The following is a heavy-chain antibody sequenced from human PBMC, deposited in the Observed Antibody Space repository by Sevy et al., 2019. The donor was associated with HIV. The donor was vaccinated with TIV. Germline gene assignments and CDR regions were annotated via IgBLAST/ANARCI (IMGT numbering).Heavy chain of an antibody. CDR2: IYYSGST. D-gene: IGHD3-16*01. CDR3: ARDEGDYFDY. J-gene: IGHJ4*02. V-gene: IGHV4-59*01. Sequence: SETLSLTCTVSGGSISSYYWSWIRQPPGKGLEWIGYIYYSGSTNYNPSLMSRVTISVDTSKNQFSLKLSSVTAADTAVYYCARDEGDYFDYWGQGTLVTVSS. CDR1: GGSISSYY.